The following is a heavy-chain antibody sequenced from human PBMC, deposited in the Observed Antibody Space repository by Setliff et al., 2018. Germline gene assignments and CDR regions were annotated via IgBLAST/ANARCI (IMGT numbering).Heavy chain of an antibody. J-gene: IGHJ4*02. V-gene: IGHV4-4*07. CDR2: IYIGGSA. CDR3: ARSFSRREKFLLDY. CDR1: GGSISSYY. Sequence: LSLTCTVSGGSISSYYWSWIRQPAGKGLEWIGHIYIGGSANYNPSLKSRVTMSIDTSKNQFSLKLNTVTAADMAVYYCARSFSRREKFLLDYWGQGALVTVSS.